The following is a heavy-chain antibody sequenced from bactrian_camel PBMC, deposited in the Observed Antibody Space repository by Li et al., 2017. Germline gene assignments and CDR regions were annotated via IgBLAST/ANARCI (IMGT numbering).Heavy chain of an antibody. J-gene: IGHJ6*01. D-gene: IGHD6*01. CDR3: AADHVDYGGSIYPCDSLIASDVLGFGY. CDR2: IDSDGST. CDR1: SDFDSEHLFRSNC. Sequence: VQLVESGGGSVQAGGSLKLSCAASSDFDSEHLFRSNCIGWFRQAPGKDREGVAAIDSDGSTSYADSVKGRFTISKDDAKHTLYLQMNNLKSEDTASYYCAADHVDYGGSIYPCDSLIASDVLGFGYSGQGTQVTVS. V-gene: IGHV3S53*01.